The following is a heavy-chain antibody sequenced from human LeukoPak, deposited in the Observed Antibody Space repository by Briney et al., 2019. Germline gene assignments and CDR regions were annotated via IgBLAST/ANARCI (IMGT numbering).Heavy chain of an antibody. CDR3: ARPEGRYYYYMDV. Sequence: KASETLSLTCTVSGGSISSSSYYWGWIRQPPGEGLEWIGSIYYSGSTYYNPSLKSRVTISVDTSKNQFSLKLSSVTAADTAVYYCARPEGRYYYYMDVWGKGTTVTVSS. CDR1: GGSISSSSYY. V-gene: IGHV4-39*01. CDR2: IYYSGST. J-gene: IGHJ6*03.